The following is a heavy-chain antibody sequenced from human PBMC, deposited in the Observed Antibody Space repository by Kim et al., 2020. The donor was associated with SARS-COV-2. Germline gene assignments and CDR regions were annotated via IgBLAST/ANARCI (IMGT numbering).Heavy chain of an antibody. CDR3: AKESGSGSYYAWTYYYYGMDV. D-gene: IGHD3-10*01. CDR1: GFTFSSYG. V-gene: IGHV3-30*18. J-gene: IGHJ6*02. CDR2: ISYDGSNK. Sequence: GGSLRPSCAASGFTFSSYGMHWVRQAPGKGLEWVAVISYDGSNKYYADSVKGRFTISRDNSKKTLYLQMNSLRAEDTAVYYCAKESGSGSYYAWTYYYYGMDVWGQGTTVTVSS.